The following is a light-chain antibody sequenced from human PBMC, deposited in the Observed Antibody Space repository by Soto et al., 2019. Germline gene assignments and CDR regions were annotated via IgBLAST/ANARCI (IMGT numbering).Light chain of an antibody. CDR2: DAS. V-gene: IGKV1-33*01. J-gene: IGKJ1*01. Sequence: DTQMTQSPSSLSASVGDRFTIACQSSRDISDYLNWYQQKPGKAPNLLIYDASNLETGVPSRFSGSGSGTHFTFTISSLQPDDFATYYCQHYNSYSEAFGRGTKVDI. CDR3: QHYNSYSEA. CDR1: RDISDY.